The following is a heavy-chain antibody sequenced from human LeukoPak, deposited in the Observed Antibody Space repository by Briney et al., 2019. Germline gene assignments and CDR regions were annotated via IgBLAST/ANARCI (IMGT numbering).Heavy chain of an antibody. J-gene: IGHJ6*03. CDR1: GFTFSSYG. V-gene: IGHV3-30*02. CDR3: AKDPGHSVRGYYMDV. CDR2: IYYDGSDP. D-gene: IGHD2-15*01. Sequence: GGSLRLSCAASGFTFSSYGMHWVRQAPGKGLEWVAFIYYDGSDPYYADSVRGRFIIPRDNSKNTLYLQMNSLRTEDTAVYYCAKDPGHSVRGYYMDVWGKGTTVTVSS.